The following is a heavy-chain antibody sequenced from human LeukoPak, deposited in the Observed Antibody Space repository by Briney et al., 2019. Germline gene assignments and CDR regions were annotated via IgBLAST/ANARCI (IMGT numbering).Heavy chain of an antibody. V-gene: IGHV3-74*01. D-gene: IGHD6-13*01. Sequence: PGGSLRLSCAASGFTFSSYWMHWVRQAPGKGLVWVSRINTDGSSASYADSVKGRFTISRDNAKNTLYLQMNSLRAEDTAVYYCASADSSSWYIHWGQGTLVTVSS. CDR2: INTDGSSA. CDR3: ASADSSSWYIH. CDR1: GFTFSSYW. J-gene: IGHJ4*02.